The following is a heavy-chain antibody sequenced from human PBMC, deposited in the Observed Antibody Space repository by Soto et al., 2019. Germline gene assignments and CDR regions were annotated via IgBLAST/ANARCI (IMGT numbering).Heavy chain of an antibody. V-gene: IGHV3-15*01. J-gene: IGHJ6*02. D-gene: IGHD2-21*02. Sequence: GGSLRLSCAASGFTFSNAWMSWVRQAPGKGLEWVGRIKSKTEGGTTDYAAPVKGRFTISRDDSKNTLYLQMNSLKTEDTAVYYCTTDIDIVVLTASYYHYGTDVWGQATTVTVSS. CDR3: TTDIDIVVLTASYYHYGTDV. CDR1: GFTFSNAW. CDR2: IKSKTEGGTT.